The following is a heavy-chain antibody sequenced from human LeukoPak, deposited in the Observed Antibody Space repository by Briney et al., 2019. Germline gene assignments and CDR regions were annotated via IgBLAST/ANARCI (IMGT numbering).Heavy chain of an antibody. J-gene: IGHJ4*02. Sequence: PSQTLSLTCAVSGGSISSGGYYWSWIRQHPGKGLEWIGYIYYSGSTSYNPSLKSRITINPDTSKNQFSLQLNSVTPEDTAVYYCASEEAGATGRYFDYWGQGTLVTVSS. CDR1: GGSISSGGYY. CDR3: ASEEAGATGRYFDY. V-gene: IGHV4-31*11. CDR2: IYYSGST. D-gene: IGHD1-26*01.